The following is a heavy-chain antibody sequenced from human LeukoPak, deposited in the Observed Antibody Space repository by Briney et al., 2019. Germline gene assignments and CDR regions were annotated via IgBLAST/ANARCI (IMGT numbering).Heavy chain of an antibody. CDR2: IYYSGSA. CDR3: AQGGGYDYSYDY. V-gene: IGHV4-30-4*01. D-gene: IGHD5-12*01. Sequence: SSETLSLTCTVSGGSISSGDYYWSWIRQPPGKGLEWIGYIYYSGSAYYNPSLKSRVTISVDTSKNQFSLKLSSVTAADTAVYYCAQGGGYDYSYDYWGQGTLVTVSS. CDR1: GGSISSGDYY. J-gene: IGHJ4*02.